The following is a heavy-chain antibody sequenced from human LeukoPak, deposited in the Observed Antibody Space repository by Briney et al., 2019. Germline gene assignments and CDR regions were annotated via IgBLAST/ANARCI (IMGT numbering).Heavy chain of an antibody. V-gene: IGHV3-21*01. CDR1: GFTFSTFN. J-gene: IGHJ4*02. CDR3: ARVGKSSSWYFIDY. Sequence: GGSLRLSCGASGFTFSTFNMTWVRQALGKGLEWVSSISISSTDYIYYADSVKGRFTISRDNAKNSLYLQMNSLRAEDTAVYYCARVGKSSSWYFIDYWGQGTLVTVSS. CDR2: ISISSTDYI. D-gene: IGHD6-13*01.